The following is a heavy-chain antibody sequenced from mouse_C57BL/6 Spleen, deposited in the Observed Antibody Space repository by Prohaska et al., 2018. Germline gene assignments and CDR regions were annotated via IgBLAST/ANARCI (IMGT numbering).Heavy chain of an antibody. Sequence: EVQLLETGGGLVQPGGSRGLSCDGSGFPFSGFWMCWVRLTPGKTMEWIGDINSDVSAINYARAIKKRITIFGDEEKSTRYLEMSNVRSKDTATCFCMGYSIYGYFDVWGTGTTVTVSS. J-gene: IGHJ1*03. V-gene: IGHV11-2*01. CDR3: MGYSIYGYFDV. D-gene: IGHD2-10*02. CDR2: INSDVSAI. CDR1: GFPFSGFW.